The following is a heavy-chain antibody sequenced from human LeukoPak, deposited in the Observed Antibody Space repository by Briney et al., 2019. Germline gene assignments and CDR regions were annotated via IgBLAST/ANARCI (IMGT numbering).Heavy chain of an antibody. J-gene: IGHJ6*02. CDR1: GYTFTSYG. D-gene: IGHD6-19*01. Sequence: GSVKVSCKASGYTFTSYGISWVRQAPGQGLEWXXXISAYNGNTNYAQKLQGRVTMTTDTSTSTAYMELRSLRSDDTAVYYCARALIAVAGLYGMDVWGQGTTVTVSS. V-gene: IGHV1-18*01. CDR3: ARALIAVAGLYGMDV. CDR2: ISAYNGNT.